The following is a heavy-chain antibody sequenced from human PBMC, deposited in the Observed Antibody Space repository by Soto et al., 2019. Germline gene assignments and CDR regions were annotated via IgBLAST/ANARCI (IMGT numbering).Heavy chain of an antibody. D-gene: IGHD6-13*01. V-gene: IGHV3-11*06. J-gene: IGHJ4*02. Sequence: QVQLVESGGGLVEPGGSLRLSCAASGFTFSDYYMSWIRQAPGKGLEWVSHISCSSAYIFYADSVKGRFTISRDNAKNSLYLHMNSLRVEDTAVYYCARDRGWQQRAANWGQGTLVTVSS. CDR1: GFTFSDYY. CDR3: ARDRGWQQRAAN. CDR2: ISCSSAYI.